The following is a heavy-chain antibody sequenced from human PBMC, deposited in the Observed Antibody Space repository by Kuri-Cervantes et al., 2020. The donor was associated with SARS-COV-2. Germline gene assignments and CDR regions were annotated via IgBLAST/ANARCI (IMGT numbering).Heavy chain of an antibody. CDR2: ISGSGGGT. CDR1: GFTFSSYA. CDR3: ARDLGGYLYH. D-gene: IGHD1-26*01. V-gene: IGHV3-23*01. Sequence: GESLKISCAASGFTFSSYAMSWVRQAPGKGLEWVSAISGSGGGTYYADSVKGRFTISRDNSKNTLYLQMNSLRAEDTAVYYCARDLGGYLYHWGQGTLVTVSS. J-gene: IGHJ4*02.